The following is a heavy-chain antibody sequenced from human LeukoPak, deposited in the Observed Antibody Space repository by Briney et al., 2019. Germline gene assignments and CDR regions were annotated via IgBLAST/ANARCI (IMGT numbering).Heavy chain of an antibody. Sequence: SETLSLTCTVSGGSISSSSYYWGWIRQPPGKGLEWIGSMYYSGSTYYNPSLKSRVTISVDPSKNQFSLKLSSVTAADTAVYYCASETLDYEGYDYWGQGTLVTVSS. CDR1: GGSISSSSYY. J-gene: IGHJ4*02. D-gene: IGHD4-17*01. CDR3: ASETLDYEGYDY. V-gene: IGHV4-39*01. CDR2: MYYSGST.